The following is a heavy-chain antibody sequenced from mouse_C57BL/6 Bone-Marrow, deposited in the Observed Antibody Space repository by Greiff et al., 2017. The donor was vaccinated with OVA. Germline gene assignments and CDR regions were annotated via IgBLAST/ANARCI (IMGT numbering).Heavy chain of an antibody. Sequence: EVQLQQSGPELVKPGASVKISCKASGYSFTGYYMHWVKQSSEKSLEWIGEINPSTGGTSYNQKFKGKATLTVDKSSSTAYMQLKSLTSEDSAVYYCARGDYAPYAMDYWGQGTSVTVSS. CDR1: GYSFTGYY. CDR3: ARGDYAPYAMDY. CDR2: INPSTGGT. J-gene: IGHJ4*01. V-gene: IGHV1-43*01. D-gene: IGHD1-1*02.